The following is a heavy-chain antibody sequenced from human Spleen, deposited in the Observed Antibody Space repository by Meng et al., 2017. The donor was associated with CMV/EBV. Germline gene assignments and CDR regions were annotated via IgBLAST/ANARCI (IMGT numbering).Heavy chain of an antibody. CDR2: INPNSGGT. V-gene: IGHV1-2*02. CDR3: AKVAAARYNWFDP. D-gene: IGHD6-13*01. CDR1: GYTFTGYY. Sequence: ASVKVSCKASGYTFTGYYMHWVRQAPGQGLEWMGWINPNSGGTNYAQKFQGRVTMTRNTSISTAYMELSSLRSEDTAVYYCAKVAAARYNWFDPWGQGTLVTVSS. J-gene: IGHJ5*02.